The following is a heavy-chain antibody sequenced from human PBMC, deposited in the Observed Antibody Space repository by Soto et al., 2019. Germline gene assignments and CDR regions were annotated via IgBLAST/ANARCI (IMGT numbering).Heavy chain of an antibody. V-gene: IGHV5-51*01. CDR2: IYPGDSDT. CDR3: ASLYYYDSSGYSAFDY. Sequence: PGESLKISCQGSGYSFTSYWIGWVRPLPGKGLEWMGIIYPGDSDTRYSPSFQGQVTISADKSISTAYLQWSSLKASDTAMYYCASLYYYDSSGYSAFDYWGQGTLVTVSS. J-gene: IGHJ4*02. CDR1: GYSFTSYW. D-gene: IGHD3-22*01.